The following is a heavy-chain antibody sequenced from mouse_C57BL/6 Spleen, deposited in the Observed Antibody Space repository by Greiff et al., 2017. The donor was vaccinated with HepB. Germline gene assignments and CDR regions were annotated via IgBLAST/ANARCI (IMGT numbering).Heavy chain of an antibody. J-gene: IGHJ4*01. CDR3: ATGTKAMDY. CDR1: GFTFSDYG. CDR2: ISSGSSTI. V-gene: IGHV5-17*01. Sequence: EVKVVESGGGLVKPGGSLKLSCAASGFTFSDYGMHWVRQAPEKGLGWVAYISSGSSTIYYADTVKGRFTISRDNAKNTLFLQMTSLRSEDTAMYYCATGTKAMDYWGQGTSVTVSS. D-gene: IGHD4-1*01.